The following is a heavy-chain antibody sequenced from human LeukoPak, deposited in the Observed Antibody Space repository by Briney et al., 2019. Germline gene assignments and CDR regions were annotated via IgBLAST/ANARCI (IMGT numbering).Heavy chain of an antibody. V-gene: IGHV4-59*01. D-gene: IGHD3/OR15-3a*01. CDR3: ARGRGLALREFDP. CDR1: GGSISSYY. CDR2: IYYSGST. Sequence: SETLSLTCTVSGGSISSYYWSWIRQPPGEGLEWIGYIYYSGSTNYNPSLKSRVTISVDTSKNQFSLKLSSVTAADTAVYYCARGRGLALREFDPWGQGTLVTVSS. J-gene: IGHJ5*02.